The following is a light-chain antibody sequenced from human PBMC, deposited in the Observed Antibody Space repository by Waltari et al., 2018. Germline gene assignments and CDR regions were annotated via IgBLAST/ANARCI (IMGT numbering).Light chain of an antibody. J-gene: IGKJ4*01. CDR1: QAISSA. Sequence: AVQLTQSPSSLSASVGDRVTITCRASQAISSALACYQQKPGKAPNLLIYDASNLESGVPSRFSGSGSGTHFTLTISSLQPADFATYYCQQLHSYPVTFGGGTKVEIK. CDR3: QQLHSYPVT. CDR2: DAS. V-gene: IGKV1-13*02.